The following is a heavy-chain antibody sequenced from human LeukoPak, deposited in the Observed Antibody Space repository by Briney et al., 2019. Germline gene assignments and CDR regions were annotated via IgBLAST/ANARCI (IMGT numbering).Heavy chain of an antibody. J-gene: IGHJ4*02. CDR3: ARVGDSSEGLDYFDY. CDR2: IIPIFGTA. Sequence: SVKVSCKASGGTFSSYAISWVRQAPGQGLEWTGGIIPIFGTANYAQKFQGRVTITTDESTSTAYMELSSLRSEDTAVYYCARVGDSSEGLDYFDYWGQGTLVTVSS. V-gene: IGHV1-69*05. D-gene: IGHD3-22*01. CDR1: GGTFSSYA.